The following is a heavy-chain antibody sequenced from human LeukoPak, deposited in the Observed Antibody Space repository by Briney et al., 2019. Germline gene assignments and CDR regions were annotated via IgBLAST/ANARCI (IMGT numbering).Heavy chain of an antibody. D-gene: IGHD2-15*01. CDR2: ISWNSGSI. CDR1: GFTFGDYA. J-gene: IGHJ6*03. V-gene: IGHV3-9*03. Sequence: GGSLRLSCAASGFTFGDYAMHWVRQAPGKGLEWVSGISWNSGSIGYADSVKGRFTISRDNAKNSLYLQMNSLRAEDMALYYCAKGISGGSMDVWGKGTTVTVSS. CDR3: AKGISGGSMDV.